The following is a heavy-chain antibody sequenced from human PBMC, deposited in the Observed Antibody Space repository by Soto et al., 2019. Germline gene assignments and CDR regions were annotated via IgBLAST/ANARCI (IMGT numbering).Heavy chain of an antibody. J-gene: IGHJ4*02. CDR3: ARSYYYDSSGYYGARKLSLPQLYFDY. CDR1: GGSISSSSYY. Sequence: SETLSLTCTVSGGSISSSSYYWGWIRQPPGKGLEWIGSIYYSGSTYYNPSLKSRVTISVDTSKNQFSLKLSSVTAADTAVYYCARSYYYDSSGYYGARKLSLPQLYFDYWGQGTLVTVSS. CDR2: IYYSGST. V-gene: IGHV4-39*07. D-gene: IGHD3-22*01.